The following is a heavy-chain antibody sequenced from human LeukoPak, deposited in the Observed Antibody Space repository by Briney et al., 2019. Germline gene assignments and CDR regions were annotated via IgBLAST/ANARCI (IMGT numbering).Heavy chain of an antibody. J-gene: IGHJ3*02. V-gene: IGHV4-34*01. Sequence: PSETLSLTCAVSGGSFSGYYWSWIRQPPGKGLEWIGEINHSGSTNYNPSLKSRVTISVDTSKNQFSLKLSSVTAADTALYYCARREYDYAWGSYSPNAFAMWGQGTMVTVSS. D-gene: IGHD3-16*01. CDR2: INHSGST. CDR3: ARREYDYAWGSYSPNAFAM. CDR1: GGSFSGYY.